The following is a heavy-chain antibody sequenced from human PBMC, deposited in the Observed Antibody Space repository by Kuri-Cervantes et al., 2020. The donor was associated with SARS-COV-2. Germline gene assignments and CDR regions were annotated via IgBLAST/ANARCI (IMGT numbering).Heavy chain of an antibody. Sequence: SVKVSCKASEGTFFSYAISWVRQAPGQGLEWMGGIAPIFGKTDYAQKFQGRVTITADESTSTAYMELSSLRSEDTAVYYCASRAGDTFTFTPHLVKSSNWGLSYYYYYYMDVWGKGTTVTVSS. CDR2: IAPIFGKT. J-gene: IGHJ6*03. CDR1: EGTFFSYA. CDR3: ASRAGDTFTFTPHLVKSSNWGLSYYYYYYMDV. V-gene: IGHV1-69*13. D-gene: IGHD7-27*01.